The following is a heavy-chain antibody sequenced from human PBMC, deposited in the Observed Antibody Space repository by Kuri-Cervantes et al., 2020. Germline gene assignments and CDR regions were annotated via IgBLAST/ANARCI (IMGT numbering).Heavy chain of an antibody. CDR3: ARASRLGDYDSSGYYWYFDL. Sequence: SLKISCAASGFTFDDYAMHWVGQAPGKGLEWVSGISWNSGSIGYADSVKGRFTISRDNAKNSLYLQMNSLRAEDTAVYYCARASRLGDYDSSGYYWYFDLWAREPWSPSPQ. D-gene: IGHD3-22*01. CDR1: GFTFDDYA. CDR2: ISWNSGSI. V-gene: IGHV3-9*01. J-gene: IGHJ2*01.